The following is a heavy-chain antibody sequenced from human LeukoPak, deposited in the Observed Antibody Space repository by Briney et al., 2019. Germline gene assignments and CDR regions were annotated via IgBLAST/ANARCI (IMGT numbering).Heavy chain of an antibody. CDR3: ARGQTDLLRNYFDS. V-gene: IGHV3-66*01. Sequence: GESLRLSCAASRFIVSHKYMAWVRQAPGRGLEWLSIIYTAGNTVSAESVKGRFIISRDDSRNTVHLQMNSLRDDDTAVYYCARGQTDLLRNYFDSWGPGTLVAVSS. CDR1: RFIVSHKY. CDR2: IYTAGNT. J-gene: IGHJ4*02.